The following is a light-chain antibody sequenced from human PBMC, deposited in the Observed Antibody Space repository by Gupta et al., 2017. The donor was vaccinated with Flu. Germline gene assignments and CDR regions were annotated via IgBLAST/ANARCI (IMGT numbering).Light chain of an antibody. V-gene: IGLV3-21*02. J-gene: IGLJ3*02. CDR2: DDS. CDR3: QVWDSSSDRGV. Sequence: SFVLTQPPSVSVATGQTARIACGGNNIASKAVHWYQQKPGQAPVLVVNDDSDRPSGIPERFSGSNSGNTATLSISRVEAGDEADYYCQVWDSSSDRGVFGGGTKLTVL. CDR1: NIASKA.